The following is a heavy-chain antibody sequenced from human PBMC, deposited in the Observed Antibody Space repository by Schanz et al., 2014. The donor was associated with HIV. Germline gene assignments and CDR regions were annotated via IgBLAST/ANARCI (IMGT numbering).Heavy chain of an antibody. D-gene: IGHD3-10*01. CDR2: ISYDRRNK. CDR1: GFTFSSYG. CDR3: AKCPTMVRGTGMDV. V-gene: IGHV3-33*05. Sequence: QVHLVESGGGVVQPGRSLRLSCAASGFTFSSYGMHWVRQAPGKGLEWVAVISYDRRNKYYADSVKGRFTISRDNSKNTLYLQMNSLRAEDTAVYYCAKCPTMVRGTGMDVWGQGTTVTVSS. J-gene: IGHJ6*02.